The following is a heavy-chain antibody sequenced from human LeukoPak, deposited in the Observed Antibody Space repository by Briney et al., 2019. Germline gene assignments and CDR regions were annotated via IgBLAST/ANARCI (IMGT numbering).Heavy chain of an antibody. D-gene: IGHD3-9*01. V-gene: IGHV1-2*02. CDR2: INPNSGGT. J-gene: IGHJ6*03. CDR1: GYTFTVYY. Sequence: ASVKVSFKASGYTFTVYYMHWVRQAPGQGVEWMGWINPNSGGTNYAQKFQGRVTMTRDTSISTAYMELSRLRSDDTAVYYCARDGTYYDILTGYRGSDYMDVWGKGTTVTVSS. CDR3: ARDGTYYDILTGYRGSDYMDV.